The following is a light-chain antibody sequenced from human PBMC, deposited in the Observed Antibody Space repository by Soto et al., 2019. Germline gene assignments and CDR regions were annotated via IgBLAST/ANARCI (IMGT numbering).Light chain of an antibody. Sequence: QSALTQPASVSGSPGQSITISCTGTSSDVGTYNYVSWYQLHPGKAPKLMVYEVSNRPSGVSNRFSGSKSGNTASLTISGLQAEDEADYHCSSYTSSSTYVFGTGPKLTVL. V-gene: IGLV2-14*01. J-gene: IGLJ1*01. CDR3: SSYTSSSTYV. CDR2: EVS. CDR1: SSDVGTYNY.